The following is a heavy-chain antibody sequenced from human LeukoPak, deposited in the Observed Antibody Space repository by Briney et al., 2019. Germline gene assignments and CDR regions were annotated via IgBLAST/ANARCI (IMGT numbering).Heavy chain of an antibody. J-gene: IGHJ4*02. Sequence: GGSLRLSCAASGFTFSDYYMNWIRQAPGKGLEYIAYISQSGAHVSYADSVKGRFTVSRDNAKNSVFLQMNSLTAEDTAVYYCASVARLLADWGQGTLVTVSS. CDR3: ASVARLLAD. CDR2: ISQSGAHV. V-gene: IGHV3-11*01. D-gene: IGHD3-9*01. CDR1: GFTFSDYY.